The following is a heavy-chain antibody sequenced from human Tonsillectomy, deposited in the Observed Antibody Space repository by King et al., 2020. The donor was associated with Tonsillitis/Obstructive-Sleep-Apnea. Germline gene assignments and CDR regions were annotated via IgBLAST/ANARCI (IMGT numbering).Heavy chain of an antibody. Sequence: VQLVESGGGLVQPGRSLRLSCAASGFTFDDYAMNWVRQAPGKGLEWVSGISWKSSSKGYADTVKGRFTISRDNAKNSLYLQMNSLRAEDTAWYYFAKATDYQLLEEAAVDIWGQGTMVTVSS. CDR1: GFTFDDYA. CDR2: ISWKSSSK. CDR3: AKATDYQLLEEAAVDI. J-gene: IGHJ3*02. D-gene: IGHD2-2*01. V-gene: IGHV3-9*01.